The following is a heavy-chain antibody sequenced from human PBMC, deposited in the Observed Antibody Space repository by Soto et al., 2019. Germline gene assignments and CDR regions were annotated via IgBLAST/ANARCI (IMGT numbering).Heavy chain of an antibody. Sequence: GGSLRLSCTAPGFTFGDYAMSWFRQAPGKGLEWVGFIRSKAYGGTTEYAASVRGRFTISRDDSKSIAYLQMNSLKTEDTAVYYCALNMVRGNHWGQGTLVTVSS. J-gene: IGHJ4*02. D-gene: IGHD3-10*01. CDR1: GFTFGDYA. CDR2: IRSKAYGGTT. CDR3: ALNMVRGNH. V-gene: IGHV3-49*03.